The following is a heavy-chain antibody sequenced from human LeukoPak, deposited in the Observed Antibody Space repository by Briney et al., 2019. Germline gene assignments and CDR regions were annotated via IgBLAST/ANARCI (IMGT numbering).Heavy chain of an antibody. D-gene: IGHD3-22*01. V-gene: IGHV3-33*06. CDR3: AKESGGYYDSSVFDY. J-gene: IGHJ4*02. CDR1: GVTFSSYG. CDR2: IWYDGSNK. Sequence: GGSLRLSCAASGVTFSSYGMHWVRQAPGKGLEWVAVIWYDGSNKYYADSVKGRFTISRDNSKNTLYLQMNSLRAEDTAVYYCAKESGGYYDSSVFDYWGQGTLVTVSS.